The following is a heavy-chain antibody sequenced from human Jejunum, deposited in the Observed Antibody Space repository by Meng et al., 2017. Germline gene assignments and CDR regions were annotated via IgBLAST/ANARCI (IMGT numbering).Heavy chain of an antibody. CDR1: GFTLSDSY. V-gene: IGHV3-11*01. CDR2: ISSSGTTI. CDR3: VKALGYTYGYYF. Sequence: VRLVESGGGLVKAGGSLRLSCAASGFTLSDSYMSWIRQAPGKGLEWVSYISSSGTTIYYADSVKGRFTISRDNAKNSLYLQMTSLRAEDTAIYYCVKALGYTYGYYFWGQGTLVTVSS. J-gene: IGHJ4*02. D-gene: IGHD5-18*01.